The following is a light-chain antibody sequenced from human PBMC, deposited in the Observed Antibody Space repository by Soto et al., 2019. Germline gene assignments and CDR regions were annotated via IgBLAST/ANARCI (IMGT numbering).Light chain of an antibody. J-gene: IGKJ3*01. Sequence: EIVLTQSPGTLSLSPGERATLSCRASQSVSSSYLGWYQQKPGQAPRLLIYGASSRATGIPDRFSGSGSGTDFTLTISRLEPEDFAVYYCQHYGGSPSFTFGPGTKVDIK. CDR1: QSVSSSY. CDR3: QHYGGSPSFT. V-gene: IGKV3-20*01. CDR2: GAS.